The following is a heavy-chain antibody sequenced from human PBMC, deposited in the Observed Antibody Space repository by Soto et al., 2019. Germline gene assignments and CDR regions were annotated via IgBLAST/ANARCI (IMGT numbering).Heavy chain of an antibody. CDR2: IKQDGSER. CDR1: GFTFSRYC. V-gene: IGHV3-7*05. CDR3: PRDRENISPLFDD. J-gene: IGHJ4*02. Sequence: GGSLRLSCAASGFTFSRYCISWVRQAPGRGLKWVANIKQDGSERHYMDSVKGRFTISRDNAKNSLSLQMNSLRAEDASVYYCPRDRENISPLFDDWGQGIQVSVSS.